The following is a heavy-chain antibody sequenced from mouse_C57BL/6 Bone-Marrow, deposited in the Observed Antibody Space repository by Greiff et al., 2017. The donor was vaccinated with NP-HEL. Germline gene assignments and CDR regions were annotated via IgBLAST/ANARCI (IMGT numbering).Heavy chain of an antibody. CDR2: IDPETGGT. D-gene: IGHD2-4*01. V-gene: IGHV1-15*01. CDR1: GYTFTDYE. Sequence: QVQLKESGAELVRPGASVTLSCKASGYTFTDYEMHWVKQTPVHGLEWIGAIDPETGGTAYNQKFKGKAILTADKSSSTAYMELRSLTSEDSAVYYCTRVYYDYDFDYWGQGTTLTVSS. J-gene: IGHJ2*01. CDR3: TRVYYDYDFDY.